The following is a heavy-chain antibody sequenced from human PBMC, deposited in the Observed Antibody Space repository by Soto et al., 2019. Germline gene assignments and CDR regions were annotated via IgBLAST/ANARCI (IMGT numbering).Heavy chain of an antibody. Sequence: VASVKVSCKASGYTFTSYGISWVRQAPGQGLEWMGWISAYNGNTNYAQKLQGRVTMTTDTSTSTAYMELRSLRSDDTAVYYCARGGVGATYYYYYYGMDVWGQGTTVTVSS. CDR3: ARGGVGATYYYYYYGMDV. CDR2: ISAYNGNT. D-gene: IGHD1-26*01. V-gene: IGHV1-18*04. CDR1: GYTFTSYG. J-gene: IGHJ6*02.